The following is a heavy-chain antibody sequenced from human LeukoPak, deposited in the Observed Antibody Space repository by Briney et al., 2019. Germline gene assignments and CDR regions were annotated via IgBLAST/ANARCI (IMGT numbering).Heavy chain of an antibody. Sequence: PSETLSLTCAVSGFSISSGYYWGWIRRPPGKGLEWIGIIYHSGRAYYSPSLKSRVTISVDTSKNQFSLHLSSMTAADTAVYYCAREGTSGWYNYWGQGTLVTVSS. V-gene: IGHV4-38-2*02. D-gene: IGHD6-19*01. CDR2: IYHSGRA. CDR1: GFSISSGYY. CDR3: AREGTSGWYNY. J-gene: IGHJ4*02.